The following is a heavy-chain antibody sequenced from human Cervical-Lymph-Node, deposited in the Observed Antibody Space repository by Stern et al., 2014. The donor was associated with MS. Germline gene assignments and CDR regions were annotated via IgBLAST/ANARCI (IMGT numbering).Heavy chain of an antibody. J-gene: IGHJ3*02. CDR1: GFTFSDSS. CDR3: VRGWEPRQDGPSGHDYDAFDI. Sequence: VPLVESGGGLVNPGGCLRLSFAASGFTFSDSSMTWIRQTPGNGLEWVSYISSSGDTIKYAESVKGRFTVSRDNAKNSLSLQMSSLRVEDTAVYYCVRGWEPRQDGPSGHDYDAFDIWGQGTMVTVSS. V-gene: IGHV3-11*01. CDR2: ISSSGDTI. D-gene: IGHD5-12*01.